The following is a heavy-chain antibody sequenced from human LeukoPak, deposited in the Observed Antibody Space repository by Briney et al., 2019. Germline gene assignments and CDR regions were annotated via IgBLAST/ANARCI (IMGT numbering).Heavy chain of an antibody. V-gene: IGHV4-39*01. CDR2: IYYSGST. CDR1: GGSISSSSYY. Sequence: SETLSHTCTVSGGSISSSSYYWGWIRQPPGKGLEWIGSIYYSGSTYYNPSLKSRVTISVDTSKNQFSLKLSSVTAADTAVYYCARHIVEGFDLGYFDYWGQGTLVTVSS. D-gene: IGHD3-16*02. J-gene: IGHJ4*02. CDR3: ARHIVEGFDLGYFDY.